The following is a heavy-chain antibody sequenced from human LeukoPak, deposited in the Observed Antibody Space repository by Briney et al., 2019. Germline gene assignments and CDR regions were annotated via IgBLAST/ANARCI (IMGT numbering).Heavy chain of an antibody. CDR3: TRDQEGSDY. J-gene: IGHJ4*02. CDR2: ITSSSSMK. V-gene: IGHV3-48*01. CDR1: GFTFNTYS. Sequence: PGGSLRLSCVVSGFTFNTYSMNWVRQAPGKGLERVSYITSSSSMKYYADSVKGRFTISRDNAKNSLYLQMNSLRAEDTAVYYCTRDQEGSDYWGQGTLVTVSS.